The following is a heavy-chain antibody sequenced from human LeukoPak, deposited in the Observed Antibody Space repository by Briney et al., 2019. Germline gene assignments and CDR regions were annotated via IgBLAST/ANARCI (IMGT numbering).Heavy chain of an antibody. CDR1: GFTFRTYA. Sequence: PGGSLRLSCAASGFTFRTYAMSWFRQAPGKGLQWVSAISESGGTTYYADSVKGRFSISRDNSKNTLYLHMNSLRAEDTAVYYCARDRFSRGSYYFDYWGQGTLVTVSS. D-gene: IGHD1-26*01. V-gene: IGHV3-23*01. CDR2: ISESGGTT. J-gene: IGHJ4*02. CDR3: ARDRFSRGSYYFDY.